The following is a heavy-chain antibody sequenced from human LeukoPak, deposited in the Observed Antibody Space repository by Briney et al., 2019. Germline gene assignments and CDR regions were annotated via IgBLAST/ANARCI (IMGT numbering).Heavy chain of an antibody. CDR2: IYYSGST. V-gene: IGHV4-59*08. CDR3: ARRGESYGDNCLDP. Sequence: SETLSLTCTVSGGSISVHYWSWTRQPPGKGLEWIGHIYYSGSTNYNPSLKSRVTMSVDTSKNQFSLKVTSVTAADTAVYYCARRGESYGDNCLDPWGQGLLVTVSS. CDR1: GGSISVHY. D-gene: IGHD1-26*01. J-gene: IGHJ5*02.